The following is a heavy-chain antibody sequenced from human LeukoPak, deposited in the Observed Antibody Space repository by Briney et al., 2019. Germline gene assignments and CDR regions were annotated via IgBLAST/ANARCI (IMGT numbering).Heavy chain of an antibody. CDR1: GYTFTSYA. Sequence: ASVKVSCKASGYTFTSYAMHWVRRAPGQRLEWMGWINAGNGNTKYSQKFQGRVTITRDTSASTAYMELSSLRSEDTAVYYCARGSLGGYGYGPTESPFDYWGQGTLVTVSS. D-gene: IGHD5-18*01. J-gene: IGHJ4*02. CDR3: ARGSLGGYGYGPTESPFDY. V-gene: IGHV1-3*01. CDR2: INAGNGNT.